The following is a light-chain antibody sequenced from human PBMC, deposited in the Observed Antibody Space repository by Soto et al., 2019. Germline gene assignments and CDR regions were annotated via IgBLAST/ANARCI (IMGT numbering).Light chain of an antibody. CDR1: QSVSSSY. CDR3: QQYGSSPLT. Sequence: EIVLTQSPGTLSLSPGERATLSCRASQSVSSSYLAWYQQKPGQAPRLLIYGASSRATCIPDRFSGSVSETDFTLTISRLEPEDFAVYYCQQYGSSPLTFGGGNKVEIK. J-gene: IGKJ4*01. V-gene: IGKV3-20*01. CDR2: GAS.